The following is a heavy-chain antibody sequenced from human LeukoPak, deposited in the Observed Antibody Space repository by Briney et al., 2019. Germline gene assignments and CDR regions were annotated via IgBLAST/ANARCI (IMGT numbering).Heavy chain of an antibody. CDR3: ARVGGTNYYYYGMDV. Sequence: PSETLSLTCTVSGGSISSSSYSWGWIRQPPGKGLEWIGSIHHGGSTYYNPSLKSRVTISVDTSKNQFSLKLSSVTAADTAVYYCARVGGTNYYYYGMDVWGQGTTVTVSS. CDR1: GGSISSSSYS. J-gene: IGHJ6*02. D-gene: IGHD1-26*01. V-gene: IGHV4-39*07. CDR2: IHHGGST.